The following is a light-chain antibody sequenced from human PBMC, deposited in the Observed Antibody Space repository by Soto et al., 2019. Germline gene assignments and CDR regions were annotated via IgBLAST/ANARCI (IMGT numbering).Light chain of an antibody. Sequence: DLVMTQSPLSLPVTPGEPASISCRSSQNLLHSNGYNYLNWYLQKPGQSPQVVIYLGSNRASGVPDRLSGSGSGTDFTLKISRVEAEDVGVYYCMQALQTPLTFGGGTKVEIK. CDR2: LGS. V-gene: IGKV2-28*01. CDR1: QNLLHSNGYNY. J-gene: IGKJ4*01. CDR3: MQALQTPLT.